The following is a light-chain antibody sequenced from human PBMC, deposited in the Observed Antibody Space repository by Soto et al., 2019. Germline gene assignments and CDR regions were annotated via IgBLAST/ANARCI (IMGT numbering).Light chain of an antibody. CDR1: QSVTSSY. V-gene: IGKV3-20*01. CDR2: AAS. CDR3: QQYGSTPPT. Sequence: EIVLTQSPGTPSLSPGERATLSCRASQSVTSSYLAWYQRKPGQAPRLLIFAASTRATGIPDRFSGSGSGTDFTLTISSLEPEDFALYYCQQYGSTPPTFGQGTKVEIK. J-gene: IGKJ2*01.